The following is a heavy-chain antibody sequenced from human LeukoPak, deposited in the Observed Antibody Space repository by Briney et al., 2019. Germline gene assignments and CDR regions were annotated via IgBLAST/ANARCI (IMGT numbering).Heavy chain of an antibody. CDR2: INHSGST. V-gene: IGHV4-39*07. CDR1: GGSISSSFYY. D-gene: IGHD6-19*01. J-gene: IGHJ4*02. Sequence: PSETLSLTCTVSGGSISSSFYYWSWIRQPPGKGLEWIGEINHSGSTNYNPSLKSRVTISVDTSKNQFSLKLSSVTAADTAVYYCARCDRAVAGGIDYWGQGTLVTVSS. CDR3: ARCDRAVAGGIDY.